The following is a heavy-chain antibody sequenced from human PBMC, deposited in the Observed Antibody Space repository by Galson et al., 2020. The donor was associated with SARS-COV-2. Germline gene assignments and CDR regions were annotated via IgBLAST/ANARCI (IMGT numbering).Heavy chain of an antibody. D-gene: IGHD3-3*01. Sequence: SETLSLTCTVSGGSISSSSYYWGWIRQPPGKGLEWIGSIYYSGSTYYNPSLKSRVTISVDTSKNQFSLKLSSVTAADTAVYYCVTYSYYDFWSGYPRFDYWGQGTLVTVSS. J-gene: IGHJ4*02. CDR1: GGSISSSSYY. CDR3: VTYSYYDFWSGYPRFDY. CDR2: IYYSGST. V-gene: IGHV4-39*01.